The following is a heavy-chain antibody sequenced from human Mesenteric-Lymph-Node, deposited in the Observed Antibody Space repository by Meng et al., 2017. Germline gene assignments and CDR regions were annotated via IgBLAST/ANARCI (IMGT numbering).Heavy chain of an antibody. CDR1: GGSIRSGGYY. CDR3: ARSGSGSYYFDH. D-gene: IGHD1-26*01. V-gene: IGHV4-31*03. Sequence: QVHLQESVTGLVKPSQTLSHTCTVSGGSIRSGGYYWSWIRQHPGKGLEWIGNIYYSGSTYYNPSLKSRVTISVDTSKNQFSLKLSSVTAADTAVYYCARSGSGSYYFDHWGQGTLVTVSS. CDR2: IYYSGST. J-gene: IGHJ4*02.